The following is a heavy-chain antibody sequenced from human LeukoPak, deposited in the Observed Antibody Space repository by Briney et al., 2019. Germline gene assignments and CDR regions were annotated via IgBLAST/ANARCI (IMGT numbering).Heavy chain of an antibody. Sequence: PGGSLRLSCAASGFTFSNAWMSWVRQAPGKGLEWVGRIKSKTDGGTTDYAAPVKGRFTISRDDSKNTLYLQINSLKTEDTAVYYCTADLVNYDFWSGYSPYYYYYYMDVWGKGTTVTVSS. CDR1: GFTFSNAW. V-gene: IGHV3-15*01. CDR3: TADLVNYDFWSGYSPYYYYYYMDV. D-gene: IGHD3-3*01. CDR2: IKSKTDGGTT. J-gene: IGHJ6*03.